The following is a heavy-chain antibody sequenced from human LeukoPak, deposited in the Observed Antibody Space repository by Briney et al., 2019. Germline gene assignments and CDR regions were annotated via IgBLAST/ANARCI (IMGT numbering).Heavy chain of an antibody. D-gene: IGHD6-13*01. Sequence: GGSLRLSCAASGFTFSNAWMDWVRQAPGKGLEWVGRIKSKTDGGTTDYAAPVKGRFSISRDDSKNTLYLQMNSLRSEDTAVYYCARAAGQQLVLDYWGQGTLVTVSS. CDR3: ARAAGQQLVLDY. CDR2: IKSKTDGGTT. V-gene: IGHV3-15*01. CDR1: GFTFSNAW. J-gene: IGHJ4*02.